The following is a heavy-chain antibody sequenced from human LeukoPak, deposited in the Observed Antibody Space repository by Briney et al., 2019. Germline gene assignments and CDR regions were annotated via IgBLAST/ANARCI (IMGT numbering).Heavy chain of an antibody. J-gene: IGHJ4*02. Sequence: SDTLSLTCTVSGGAISSYYWSWIRQPPGKGLEWIGYIYYSGSTNYNPSLKSRVTVSIDTSKNQFSLKLSSVTAADTAVYYCARVWSTHPDYWGQGTLVTVSS. CDR2: IYYSGST. V-gene: IGHV4-59*07. CDR3: ARVWSTHPDY. CDR1: GGAISSYY. D-gene: IGHD1-1*01.